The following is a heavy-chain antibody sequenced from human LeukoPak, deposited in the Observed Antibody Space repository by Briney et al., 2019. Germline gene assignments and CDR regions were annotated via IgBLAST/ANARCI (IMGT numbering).Heavy chain of an antibody. CDR1: GGSISSYY. CDR2: IYYSGST. J-gene: IGHJ4*02. V-gene: IGHV4-59*08. Sequence: SETLSLTCTVSGGSISSYYWSWIRQPPGKGLEWIGYIYYSGSTNYNPSLKSRVTISVDTSKNQFSLKLSSVTAADTAVYYCARLIVGATRSFDYWGQGTLVTVSS. CDR3: ARLIVGATRSFDY. D-gene: IGHD1-26*01.